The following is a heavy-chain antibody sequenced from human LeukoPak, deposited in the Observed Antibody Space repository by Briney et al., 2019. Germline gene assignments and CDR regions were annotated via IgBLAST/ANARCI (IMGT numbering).Heavy chain of an antibody. CDR2: ISGSGGST. J-gene: IGHJ4*02. CDR3: ARDYGRQRGTSCSY. CDR1: GFTFSSYA. Sequence: PGGSLRLSCVASGFTFSSYAMSWVRQAPGKGLEWVSAISGSGGSTYYADSVKGRFTISRDNSKNTLYLQMNSLRAEDTAVYYCARDYGRQRGTSCSYWGQGTLVTVSS. V-gene: IGHV3-23*01. D-gene: IGHD2-2*01.